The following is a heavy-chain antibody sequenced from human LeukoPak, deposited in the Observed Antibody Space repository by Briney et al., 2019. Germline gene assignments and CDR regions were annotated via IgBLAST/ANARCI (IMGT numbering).Heavy chain of an antibody. CDR1: GFTFGDYD. J-gene: IGHJ6*03. CDR3: SRDAYYSNYIRYGYYYMDV. D-gene: IGHD4-11*01. CDR2: IKSKVYGGTT. V-gene: IGHV3-49*04. Sequence: PGRPLRLSCSASGFTFGDYDMSWVRQAPGKGLEWVGFIKSKVYGGTTQYAASVKGRFTISRDDSNSIVYLQMNNLETADTAVYYCSRDAYYSNYIRYGYYYMDVWGKGTTVTVSS.